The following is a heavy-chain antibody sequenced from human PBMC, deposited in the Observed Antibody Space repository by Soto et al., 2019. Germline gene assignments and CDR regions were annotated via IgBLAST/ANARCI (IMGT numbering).Heavy chain of an antibody. CDR3: VRDSSIAVAGGDLLDY. CDR1: GYTFTSYD. Sequence: QVQLVQSGAEVKKPGASVKVSCKASGYTFTSYDINWVRQATGQGLEWMGWMNPNSGNTGYAQKFQGRVTMTRNTPISTAYMELSSLRSEDTAVYYCVRDSSIAVAGGDLLDYWGQGTLVTVSS. V-gene: IGHV1-8*01. J-gene: IGHJ4*02. D-gene: IGHD6-19*01. CDR2: MNPNSGNT.